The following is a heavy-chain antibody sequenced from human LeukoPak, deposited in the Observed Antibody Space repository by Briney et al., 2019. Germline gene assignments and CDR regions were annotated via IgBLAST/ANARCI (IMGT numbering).Heavy chain of an antibody. Sequence: GGSLRLSCAASGFTFSSYSMNWVRQAPGKGLEWVSSISSSSSYIYYADSVKGRFTISRDNAKNSLYLQMNSLRAEDTAVYHCARDRFYCSGGSCYGPTDYWGQGTLVTVSS. V-gene: IGHV3-21*01. D-gene: IGHD2-15*01. CDR1: GFTFSSYS. CDR3: ARDRFYCSGGSCYGPTDY. CDR2: ISSSSSYI. J-gene: IGHJ4*02.